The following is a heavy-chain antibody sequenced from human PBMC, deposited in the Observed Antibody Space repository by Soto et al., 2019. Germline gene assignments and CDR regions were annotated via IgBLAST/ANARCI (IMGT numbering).Heavy chain of an antibody. Sequence: GASVKVSCKVSGYTLTELSMHWVRQAPGKGLEWMGGFDPEDGETIYAQKFQGRVTMTEDTSTDTAYMELSSLRSEDTAVYYCATVASGDSGLVIGGNWFDPWGQGTLVTVSS. J-gene: IGHJ5*02. V-gene: IGHV1-24*01. CDR2: FDPEDGET. D-gene: IGHD5-12*01. CDR3: ATVASGDSGLVIGGNWFDP. CDR1: GYTLTELS.